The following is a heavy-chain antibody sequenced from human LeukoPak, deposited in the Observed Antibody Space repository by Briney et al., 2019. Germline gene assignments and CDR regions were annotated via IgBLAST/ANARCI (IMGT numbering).Heavy chain of an antibody. V-gene: IGHV3-11*06. D-gene: IGHD6-19*01. CDR3: ARDIAVAGTDYYGMDV. Sequence: GGSLRLSCAASGFTFSGYYMSWIRQAPGKGLEWVSYISSSSSYTNYADSVKGRFTISRDNAKNSLYLQMNSLRAEDTAVYYCARDIAVAGTDYYGMDVWGKGTTVTVSS. CDR1: GFTFSGYY. CDR2: ISSSSSYT. J-gene: IGHJ6*04.